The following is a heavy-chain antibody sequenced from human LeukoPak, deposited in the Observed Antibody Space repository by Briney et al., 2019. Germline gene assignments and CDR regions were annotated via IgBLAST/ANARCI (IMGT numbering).Heavy chain of an antibody. J-gene: IGHJ3*02. Sequence: SETLSLTCTVSGGSLSSGDYYWSWIRQPPGKGLEWIGYIYYSGSTYYNPSLKSRVTISVDTSKNQFSLKLSSVTAADTAVYYCAKDISGWYGSFAFDIWGQGTMVTVSS. CDR2: IYYSGST. CDR3: AKDISGWYGSFAFDI. V-gene: IGHV4-30-4*08. D-gene: IGHD6-19*01. CDR1: GGSLSSGDYY.